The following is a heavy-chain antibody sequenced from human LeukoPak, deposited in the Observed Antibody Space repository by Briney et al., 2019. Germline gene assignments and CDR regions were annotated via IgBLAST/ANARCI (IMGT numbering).Heavy chain of an antibody. CDR2: IRPSDSSV. Sequence: GESLKISCKGSGYMFTNHWIDWVCQMPGKGLEWLGTIRPSDSSVRYSPSFQGQVSISVDRSIDTAYLQWSSLKASDTAIYYCARHQNGDYSDASAFWGQGTMVSVSS. V-gene: IGHV5-51*01. CDR1: GYMFTNHW. CDR3: ARHQNGDYSDASAF. J-gene: IGHJ3*01. D-gene: IGHD2-15*01.